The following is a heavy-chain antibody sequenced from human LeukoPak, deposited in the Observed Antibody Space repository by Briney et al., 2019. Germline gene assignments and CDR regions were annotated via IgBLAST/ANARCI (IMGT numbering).Heavy chain of an antibody. D-gene: IGHD5-18*01. V-gene: IGHV4-59*01. CDR2: IYYSGST. J-gene: IGHJ6*03. Sequence: SETLSLTCTVSGGSISSYYWSWIRQPPGKGLEWIGYIYYSGSTNYNPSLKSRVTISLDTSKNQFSLKLSSVTAADTAVYYCARGESRGYTYGRYYMDVWGKGTTVTVSS. CDR1: GGSISSYY. CDR3: ARGESRGYTYGRYYMDV.